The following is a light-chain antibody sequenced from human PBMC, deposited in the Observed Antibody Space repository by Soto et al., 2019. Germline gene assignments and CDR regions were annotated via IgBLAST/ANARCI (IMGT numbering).Light chain of an antibody. V-gene: IGKV3-15*01. CDR2: GAS. CDR1: QSVDIN. J-gene: IGKJ5*01. CDR3: QQYHKWPPIT. Sequence: EIVLTQSPATLSVSPGERVTLSCRASQSVDINLAWYQQKPGQAPRLLIYGASTRAIDMPGRFSGRGPGTEFTLTISSLQSEDSAVYYCQQYHKWPPITFGQGTRLEIK.